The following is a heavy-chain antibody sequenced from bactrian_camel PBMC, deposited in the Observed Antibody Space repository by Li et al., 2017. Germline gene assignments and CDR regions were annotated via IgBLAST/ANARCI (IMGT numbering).Heavy chain of an antibody. CDR1: GYTFSRYC. CDR2: IKRDGTT. Sequence: HVQLVESGGGSVQAGGSLRLSCAASGYTFSRYCMGWFRQAPGKEREEVATIKRDGTTSYADSVKGRFTISQDNAQNTLYLQMDNLKPEDTAMNYCAAANVPVVAIATMTRVLREMDFPDWGRGTQVTVS. V-gene: IGHV3S55*01. D-gene: IGHD3*01. J-gene: IGHJ4*01. CDR3: AAANVPVVAIATMTRVLREMDFPD.